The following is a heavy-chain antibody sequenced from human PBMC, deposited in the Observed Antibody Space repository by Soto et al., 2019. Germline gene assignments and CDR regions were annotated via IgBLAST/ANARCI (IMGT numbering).Heavy chain of an antibody. J-gene: IGHJ4*02. D-gene: IGHD3-10*01. CDR2: IYYSGST. CDR1: GGSISSGGYY. V-gene: IGHV4-31*03. Sequence: PSETLSLTCTVSGGSISSGGYYWSWIRQHPGKGLEWIGYIYYSGSTYYNPSLKIRVTISVDTSKNQFSLKLSSVTAADTAVYYCARGEGTEWFGELFIGYWGQGTLVTVSS. CDR3: ARGEGTEWFGELFIGY.